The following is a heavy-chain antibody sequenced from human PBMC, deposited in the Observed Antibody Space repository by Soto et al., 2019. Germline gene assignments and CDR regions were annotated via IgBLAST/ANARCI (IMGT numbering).Heavy chain of an antibody. D-gene: IGHD2-15*01. CDR1: GGSISSGGYY. CDR2: IYYSGST. CDR3: ARGARGYCSGGSCYSGVSYYYYGMDV. J-gene: IGHJ6*02. Sequence: NPSETLSLTCTVSGGSISSGGYYWSWIRQHPGKGLEWIGYIYYSGSTYYNPSLKSRVTISVDTSKNQFSLKLSSVTAADTAVYYCARGARGYCSGGSCYSGVSYYYYGMDVWGQGTTVTVSS. V-gene: IGHV4-31*03.